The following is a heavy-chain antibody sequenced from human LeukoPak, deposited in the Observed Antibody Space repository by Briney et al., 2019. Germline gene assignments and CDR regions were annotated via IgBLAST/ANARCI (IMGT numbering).Heavy chain of an antibody. CDR2: IDPNSGGT. CDR1: GYSITGYY. V-gene: IGHV1-2*02. CDR3: ARDLRAAIEIY. Sequence: ASVKVSCKASGYSITGYYMHWVRQAHGQGLEWMGWIDPNSGGTEYAQKFQGRVTMTRDTSISTAYMELSSLRSDDTAMYYCARDLRAAIEIYWGQGTLVTVSS. J-gene: IGHJ4*02. D-gene: IGHD5-24*01.